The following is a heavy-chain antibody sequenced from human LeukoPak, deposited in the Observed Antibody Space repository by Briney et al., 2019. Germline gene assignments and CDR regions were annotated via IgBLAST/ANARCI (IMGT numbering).Heavy chain of an antibody. V-gene: IGHV1-69*13. Sequence: SVKVSCKASGGTFSSYAISWARQAPGQGLEWMGGIIPIFGTANYAQKFQGRVTITADESTSTAYMELSSLRSEDTAVYYCARERGVGATRDFDYWGQGTLVTVSS. J-gene: IGHJ4*02. CDR3: ARERGVGATRDFDY. CDR2: IIPIFGTA. D-gene: IGHD1-26*01. CDR1: GGTFSSYA.